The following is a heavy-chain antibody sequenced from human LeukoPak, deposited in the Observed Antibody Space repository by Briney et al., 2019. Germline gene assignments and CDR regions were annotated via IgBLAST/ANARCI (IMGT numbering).Heavy chain of an antibody. CDR3: ARQGGYCSSTSCFPNYYYFYYYMDV. CDR1: GDSIIRSRYY. J-gene: IGHJ6*03. D-gene: IGHD2-2*03. Sequence: SETLFLTCTVSGDSIIRSRYYWGWIRQPPGKGLEWFGSIYYSGSTYYNPSLKSRVTISVDTSKNQFSLKLSSVTAADTAIYYCARQGGYCSSTSCFPNYYYFYYYMDVWGKGTTVIVSS. CDR2: IYYSGST. V-gene: IGHV4-39*01.